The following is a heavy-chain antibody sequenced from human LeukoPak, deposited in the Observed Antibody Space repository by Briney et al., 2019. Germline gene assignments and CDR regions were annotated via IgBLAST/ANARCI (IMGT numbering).Heavy chain of an antibody. CDR3: ARPQSDRSGYYYIDF. V-gene: IGHV3-23*01. CDR2: IGGSSGST. J-gene: IGHJ4*02. D-gene: IGHD3-22*01. CDR1: GFTFSIYV. Sequence: PGGSLRLSCAASGFTFSIYVMSWVRQAPGKGLEWVSSIGGSSGSTYYPDSMKGRFTISRDNAKNTLYLQINSLRADDTAVYYCARPQSDRSGYYYIDFWGQGTLVTVSS.